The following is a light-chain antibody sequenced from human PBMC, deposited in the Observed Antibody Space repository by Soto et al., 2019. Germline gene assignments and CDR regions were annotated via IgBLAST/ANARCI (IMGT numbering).Light chain of an antibody. Sequence: QSVLTQPASVSGSPGQSITISCTGTSSDVGGYNYVSWYQQRPGKAPKLMIYDVSNRPSGVSNRFSGSKSGNTASLTISGLQAEDEADYYCSSYTSSSTYVFGTGTKLTV. V-gene: IGLV2-14*01. CDR1: SSDVGGYNY. J-gene: IGLJ1*01. CDR3: SSYTSSSTYV. CDR2: DVS.